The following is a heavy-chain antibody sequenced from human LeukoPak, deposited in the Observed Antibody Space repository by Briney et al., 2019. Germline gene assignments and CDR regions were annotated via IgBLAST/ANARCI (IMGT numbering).Heavy chain of an antibody. CDR3: ARRGCSGGSCYFDY. CDR2: MNSDGSTT. J-gene: IGHJ4*02. D-gene: IGHD2-15*01. Sequence: GGSLRLSCAASGFTFSTYWMHWVRQAPGKGLLWVSRMNSDGSTTNYADSVKGRFTISRDNAKNTLYLQMNSLRAEDTAVYYCARRGCSGGSCYFDYWGQGTLVTVSP. CDR1: GFTFSTYW. V-gene: IGHV3-74*01.